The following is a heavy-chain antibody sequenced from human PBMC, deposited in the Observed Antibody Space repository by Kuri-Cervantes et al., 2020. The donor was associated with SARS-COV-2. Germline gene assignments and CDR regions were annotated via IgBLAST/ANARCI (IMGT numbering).Heavy chain of an antibody. V-gene: IGHV3-66*03. J-gene: IGHJ3*02. Sequence: ETLSLTCAASGFTVSSNYMSWVRQAPGKGLEWVSVIYSCGSTYYADSVKGRFTISRDNSKNTLYLQMNSLRAEDTAVYYCARDESFAVGATGFDIWGQGTMVTVSS. D-gene: IGHD1-26*01. CDR1: GFTVSSNY. CDR3: ARDESFAVGATGFDI. CDR2: IYSCGST.